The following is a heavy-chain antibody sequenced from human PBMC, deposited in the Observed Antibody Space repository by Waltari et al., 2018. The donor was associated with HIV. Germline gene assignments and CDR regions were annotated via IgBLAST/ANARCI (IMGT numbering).Heavy chain of an antibody. V-gene: IGHV3-21*01. D-gene: IGHD2-15*01. Sequence: EVQLVESGGGLVKPGGSLSLSCAASGFTFSSYSMNWVRQAPGKGLEWVSSISSSSSYIYYADSVRGRFTISRDNARNSLYLQMKSLRAEDTAVYYCARGIVVPTLLGYWGQGTLVTVSS. CDR2: ISSSSSYI. CDR1: GFTFSSYS. J-gene: IGHJ4*02. CDR3: ARGIVVPTLLGY.